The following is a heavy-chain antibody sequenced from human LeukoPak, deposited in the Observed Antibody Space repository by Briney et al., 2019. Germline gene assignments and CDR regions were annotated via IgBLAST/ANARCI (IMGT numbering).Heavy chain of an antibody. D-gene: IGHD1-26*01. CDR2: IYYSGST. CDR3: ARNRGSYYGGIRYFDY. Sequence: PSETLSLTCTVSGGSISSYYWSWIRQPPGKGLEWIGYIYYSGSTIYNPSLKSRVTISVDTSKNQFSLKLSSVTAADTAVYYCARNRGSYYGGIRYFDYWGQGTLVTVSS. V-gene: IGHV4-59*01. CDR1: GGSISSYY. J-gene: IGHJ4*02.